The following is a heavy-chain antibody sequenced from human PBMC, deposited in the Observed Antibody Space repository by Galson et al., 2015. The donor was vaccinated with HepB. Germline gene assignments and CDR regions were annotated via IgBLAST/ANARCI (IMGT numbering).Heavy chain of an antibody. Sequence: SLRLSCAASGFTFSYYWMTWVRQAPGKGLEWVATIKEDGSEKYYVDSMRGRFTISRDNAKNSLYLQMNSLRAEDTAVYYCARDCPPGGGHCYCRHWGQGTLVTVSS. CDR3: ARDCPPGGGHCYCRH. V-gene: IGHV3-7*01. D-gene: IGHD2-21*01. CDR1: GFTFSYYW. CDR2: IKEDGSEK. J-gene: IGHJ4*02.